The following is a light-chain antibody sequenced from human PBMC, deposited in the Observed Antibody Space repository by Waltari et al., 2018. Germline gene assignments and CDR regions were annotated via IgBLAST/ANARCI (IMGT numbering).Light chain of an antibody. V-gene: IGLV3-19*01. CDR2: DKN. Sequence: TQDPAVSVAMGQTVRITCHGDSPRSYYPSWYQQRPGQAPILVMYDKNSRPSGVPDRFSGSSSDDTASLTITGAQAEDEAYYYCHSRDASGSGGAFGGGTKLTVL. CDR1: SPRSYY. J-gene: IGLJ2*01. CDR3: HSRDASGSGGA.